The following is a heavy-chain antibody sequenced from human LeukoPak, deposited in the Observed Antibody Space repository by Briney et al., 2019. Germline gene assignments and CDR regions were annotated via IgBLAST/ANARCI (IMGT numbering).Heavy chain of an antibody. CDR1: GYTFTSYG. Sequence: ASVKVSCKASGYTFTSYGISWVRQAPGQGLEWMGWISAYNGNTNYAQKLQGRVTMTTGTSTSTAYMELRSLRSDDTAVYYCARARYYYDSSGYYVGAFDIWGQGTMVTVSS. D-gene: IGHD3-22*01. V-gene: IGHV1-18*01. J-gene: IGHJ3*02. CDR3: ARARYYYDSSGYYVGAFDI. CDR2: ISAYNGNT.